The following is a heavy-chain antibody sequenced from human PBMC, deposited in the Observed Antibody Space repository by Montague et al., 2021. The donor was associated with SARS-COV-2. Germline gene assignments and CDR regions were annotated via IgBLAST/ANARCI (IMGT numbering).Heavy chain of an antibody. V-gene: IGHV4-34*01. J-gene: IGHJ6*04. CDR2: IYHTGST. D-gene: IGHD3-22*01. Sequence: SETLSLTCAVYGESFSGHYWTWIRQPPGKGLEWIGEIYHTGSTNYNPSLKSRVTISVDTSKNQFSLKLRSVTAADTAVYYCARGRIELSMIVVVMTGAFYCMDVWGKGTTVTVSS. CDR1: GESFSGHY. CDR3: ARGRIELSMIVVVMTGAFYCMDV.